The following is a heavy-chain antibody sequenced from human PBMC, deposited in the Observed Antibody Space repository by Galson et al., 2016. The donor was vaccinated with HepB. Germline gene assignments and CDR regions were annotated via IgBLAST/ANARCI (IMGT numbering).Heavy chain of an antibody. Sequence: SLRLSCAASRFTVGNNYMSWVRQAPGKGLEWVSLIYSGGTTHYADSVRGRFIISRDNSKNTLYLQMNSLRAADTALYYCVIRWVWGQGTMVTVSS. CDR3: VIRWV. D-gene: IGHD5-24*01. CDR2: IYSGGTT. V-gene: IGHV3-66*01. CDR1: RFTVGNNY. J-gene: IGHJ3*01.